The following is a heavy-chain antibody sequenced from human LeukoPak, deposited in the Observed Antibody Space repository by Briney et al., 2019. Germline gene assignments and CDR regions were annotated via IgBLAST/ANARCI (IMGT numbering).Heavy chain of an antibody. CDR3: ARVWSDSSGYYIYYFDY. CDR2: IYYSGST. V-gene: IGHV4-59*01. J-gene: IGHJ4*02. CDR1: GGSISSYY. D-gene: IGHD3-22*01. Sequence: SETLSLTCTVSGGSISSYYWSWIRQPPGKGLEWIGYIYYSGSTNYNPSLKSRVTISVDTSKNQFSLKLSPVTAADTAVYYCARVWSDSSGYYIYYFDYWGQGTLVTVSS.